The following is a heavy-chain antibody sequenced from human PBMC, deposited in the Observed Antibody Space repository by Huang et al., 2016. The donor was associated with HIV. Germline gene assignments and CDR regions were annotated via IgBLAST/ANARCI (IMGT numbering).Heavy chain of an antibody. CDR3: ARAPATHSVFFY. CDR2: IYSSGGS. CDR1: GDSIRSGGYY. V-gene: IGHV4-30-4*08. J-gene: IGHJ4*02. Sequence: QVQLQESGPGLVKPSQTLSLTCTVSGDSIRSGGYYWTWFRPSPAKGLEWIGYIYSSGGSDYKPALKSRVSISIDAFKNRVSLKLKSVTVADTAVYYCARAPATHSVFFYWGQGTLVTVS. D-gene: IGHD3-3*01.